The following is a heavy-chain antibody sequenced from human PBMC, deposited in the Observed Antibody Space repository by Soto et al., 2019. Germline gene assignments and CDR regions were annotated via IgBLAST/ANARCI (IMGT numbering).Heavy chain of an antibody. J-gene: IGHJ4*02. CDR1: GYTFTSYD. D-gene: IGHD6-13*01. CDR3: ARNLAAAGTFSYDY. CDR2: INPNSGNT. V-gene: IGHV1-8*01. Sequence: GASVKVSCKASGYTFTSYDINWVRQATGQGLEWMGGINPNSGNTNYAQKFQGRVTITANNSTSTAYMELSSLRSEDTAVYYCARNLAAAGTFSYDYWGQGTLVTVSS.